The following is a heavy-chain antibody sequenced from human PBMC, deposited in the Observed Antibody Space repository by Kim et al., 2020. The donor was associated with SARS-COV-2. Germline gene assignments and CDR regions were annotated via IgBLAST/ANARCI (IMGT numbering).Heavy chain of an antibody. CDR1: VGTFSSYA. D-gene: IGHD5-18*01. Sequence: SVKVSCKASVGTFSSYAISWVRQAPGQGLEWMGGIIPIFGTANYAQKFQGRVTITADESTSTAYMELSSLRSEDTAVYYCATKGNGRGYSYGSFDFWGQGTLVTVSS. J-gene: IGHJ4*02. CDR2: IIPIFGTA. CDR3: ATKGNGRGYSYGSFDF. V-gene: IGHV1-69*13.